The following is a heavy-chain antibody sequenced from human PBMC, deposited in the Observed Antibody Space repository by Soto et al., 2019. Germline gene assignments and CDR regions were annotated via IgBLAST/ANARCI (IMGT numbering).Heavy chain of an antibody. V-gene: IGHV3-9*01. CDR1: GFFFEDYA. CDR2: ISWNSGNI. CDR3: ARGGAMGVDY. J-gene: IGHJ4*02. Sequence: EVQLVESGGGLVQPGRSLRLSCAASGFFFEDYAMHWVRQAPGKGLEWVSAISWNSGNIGYADSVKGRFTISRDNAKNSLYLQMNSLRDEDTAVYYCARGGAMGVDYWGQGPWSPSPQ. D-gene: IGHD1-26*01.